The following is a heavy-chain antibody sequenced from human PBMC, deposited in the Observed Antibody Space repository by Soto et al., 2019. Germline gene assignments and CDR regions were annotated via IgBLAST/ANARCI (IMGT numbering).Heavy chain of an antibody. Sequence: QVQLQESGPGLVKPSGTLSLTCAVSGVSISSHDWWTGVRQPPVKGLKWIGESHQSGNTDYNSSLESRVTISLATSKNQFPLQLSSVPVADTAVYYCATRDTGRVYWCQGTLVTVSS. J-gene: IGHJ4*02. V-gene: IGHV4-4*02. D-gene: IGHD5-18*01. CDR2: SHQSGNT. CDR1: GVSISSHDW. CDR3: ATRDTGRVY.